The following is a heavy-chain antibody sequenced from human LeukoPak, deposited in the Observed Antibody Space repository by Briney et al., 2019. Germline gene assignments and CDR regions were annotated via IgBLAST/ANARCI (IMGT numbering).Heavy chain of an antibody. CDR2: ISAYNGNT. J-gene: IGHJ6*04. V-gene: IGHV1-18*04. D-gene: IGHD1-1*01. CDR3: ARRGRRHYYYGMDV. CDR1: GYTFTSYG. Sequence: VSVKVSCKASGYTFTSYGISWVRQAPGQGLEWMGWISAYNGNTNYAQKLQGRVTMTTDTSTSTAYMELRSLRSDDTAVYYCARRGRRHYYYGMDVWGKGTTVTVSS.